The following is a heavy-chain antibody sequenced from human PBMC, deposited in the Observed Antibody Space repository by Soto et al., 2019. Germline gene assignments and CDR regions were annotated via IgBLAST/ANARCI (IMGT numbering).Heavy chain of an antibody. CDR1: GGSIRSGGYH. Sequence: QVQLQESGPGLVKPSQTLSLTCTVSGGSIRSGGYHWSWIRQHPGKGLEWIGYIYYSGSTYYNPSLKSRVTISVDTSKNQFSLKLSSVTVADTAVYYCARDPSGIAAEGWFDPWGQGTLDTVSS. V-gene: IGHV4-31*03. CDR2: IYYSGST. D-gene: IGHD6-13*01. CDR3: ARDPSGIAAEGWFDP. J-gene: IGHJ5*02.